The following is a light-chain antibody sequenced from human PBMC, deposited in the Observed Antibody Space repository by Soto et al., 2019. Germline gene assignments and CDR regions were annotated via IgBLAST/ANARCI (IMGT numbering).Light chain of an antibody. CDR3: SSYTSSSTLGV. CDR2: DVS. CDR1: SSDVGGYNY. Sequence: QSVLTQPASVSGSPGQSITISCTGTSSDVGGYNYVSWYQQHPGKAPKLMIYDVSKRPSGVSNRFSGSKSGNTASLTISGLQAEDEADDYCSSYTSSSTLGVFGTGTKVTVL. J-gene: IGLJ1*01. V-gene: IGLV2-14*01.